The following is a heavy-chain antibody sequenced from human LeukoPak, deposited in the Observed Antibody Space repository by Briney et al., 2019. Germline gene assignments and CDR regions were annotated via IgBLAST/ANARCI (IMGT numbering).Heavy chain of an antibody. CDR1: GYTFTSYD. CDR3: ARGRKYYYYMDV. CDR2: MNPNSGNT. V-gene: IGHV1-8*01. Sequence: ASVKVSCKASGYTFTSYDINWVRQATGQGLEWMGWMNPNSGNTGYAQKFQGRVTMTRNTSISTAYMELSSLRSEGTAVYYCARGRKYYYYMDVWGKGTTVTISS. J-gene: IGHJ6*03.